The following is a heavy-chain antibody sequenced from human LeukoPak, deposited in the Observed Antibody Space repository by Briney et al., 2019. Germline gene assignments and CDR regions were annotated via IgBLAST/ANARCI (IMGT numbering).Heavy chain of an antibody. CDR3: AREDSSGLHFDY. J-gene: IGHJ4*02. V-gene: IGHV3-21*01. D-gene: IGHD3-22*01. CDR1: GFTFSSYA. Sequence: GSLRLSCAASGFTFSSYAMSWVRQAPGKGLEWVSSISSSSSYIYYADSVKGRFTISRDNAKNSLYLQMNSLRAEDTAVYYCAREDSSGLHFDYWGQGTLVTVSS. CDR2: ISSSSSYI.